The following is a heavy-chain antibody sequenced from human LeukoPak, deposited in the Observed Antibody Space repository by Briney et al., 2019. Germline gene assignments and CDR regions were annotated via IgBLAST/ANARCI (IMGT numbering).Heavy chain of an antibody. V-gene: IGHV3-7*01. J-gene: IGHJ6*03. CDR1: GFTFSSYW. CDR3: ARDYFDSSDYPQTYYYYYMDV. CDR2: IKQDGSEK. D-gene: IGHD3-22*01. Sequence: GGSLRLSCAASGFTFSSYWMTWVRQAPGKGLEWVANIKQDGSEKYYVDSVKGRFTISRDTAKNSLFLQMNSLRAEDTAIYYCARDYFDSSDYPQTYYYYYMDVWGKGTTVTVSS.